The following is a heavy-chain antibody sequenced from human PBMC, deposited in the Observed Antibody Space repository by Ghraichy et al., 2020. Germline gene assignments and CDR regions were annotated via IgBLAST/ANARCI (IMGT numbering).Heavy chain of an antibody. D-gene: IGHD6-19*01. Sequence: LSLTCAASGFTFSSYSMNWVRQAPEKGLEWVSYISSSSSTIYYADSVKGRFTISRDNAKNSLYLQMNSLRAEDTAVYYCARGGIAVAGSLDYWGQGTLVTVSS. V-gene: IGHV3-48*01. CDR1: GFTFSSYS. CDR2: ISSSSSTI. CDR3: ARGGIAVAGSLDY. J-gene: IGHJ4*02.